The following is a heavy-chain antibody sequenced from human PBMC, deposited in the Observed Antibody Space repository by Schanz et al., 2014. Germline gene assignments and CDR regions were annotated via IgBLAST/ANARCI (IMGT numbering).Heavy chain of an antibody. CDR2: IGGSGDST. Sequence: EVHLLESGGGLVQPGGSLRLSCAASGFTFSNHALSWVRQAPGKGLEWVSGIGGSGDSTHYADSVKGRFIISRDNSKNTLYLQVNSLRAENTALYVCAKDRGDNYDTGTFYCEHWGQGTLVNVSS. D-gene: IGHD3-10*01. CDR1: GFTFSNHA. CDR3: AKDRGDNYDTGTFYCEH. V-gene: IGHV3-23*01. J-gene: IGHJ1*01.